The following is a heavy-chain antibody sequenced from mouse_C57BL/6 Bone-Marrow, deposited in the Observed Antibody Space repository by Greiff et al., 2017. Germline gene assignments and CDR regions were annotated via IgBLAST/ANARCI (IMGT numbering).Heavy chain of an antibody. V-gene: IGHV1-54*01. CDR3: ARDGNYGFAY. J-gene: IGHJ3*01. D-gene: IGHD2-1*01. CDR1: GYAFTNYL. Sequence: VQLQQSGAELVRPGTSVKVSCKASGYAFTNYLIEWVKQRPGQGLEWIGVINPGSGGTNYNEKFKGKATLTADKSSSTAYMQLSSLTSEDSAVYFCARDGNYGFAYWGQGTLVTVSA. CDR2: INPGSGGT.